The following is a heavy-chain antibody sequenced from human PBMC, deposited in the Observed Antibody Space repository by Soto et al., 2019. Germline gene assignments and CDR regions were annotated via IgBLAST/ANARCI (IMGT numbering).Heavy chain of an antibody. V-gene: IGHV1-69*04. Sequence: ASVKVSCKASGGTLSSYTISWVRQAPGQGLEWMGRIIPILGIANYAQKFQGRVTITADKSTSTAYMELSSLRSEDTAVYYCARDYYDILTGYYYFDYWGQGTLVTVSS. CDR3: ARDYYDILTGYYYFDY. D-gene: IGHD3-9*01. CDR2: IIPILGIA. CDR1: GGTLSSYT. J-gene: IGHJ4*02.